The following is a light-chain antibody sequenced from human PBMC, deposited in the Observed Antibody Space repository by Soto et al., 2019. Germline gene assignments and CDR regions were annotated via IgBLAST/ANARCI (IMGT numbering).Light chain of an antibody. J-gene: IGLJ2*01. Sequence: QSARTHPASVSGSPGQSITISCNGTSSDVGGYNYVSWYQQHPGKAPKLMIYEVSNRPSGVSNRFSGSKSGNTASLTISGLQAEDEADYYCSSYTSSSTPVVFGGGTKLTVL. CDR2: EVS. CDR3: SSYTSSSTPVV. V-gene: IGLV2-14*01. CDR1: SSDVGGYNY.